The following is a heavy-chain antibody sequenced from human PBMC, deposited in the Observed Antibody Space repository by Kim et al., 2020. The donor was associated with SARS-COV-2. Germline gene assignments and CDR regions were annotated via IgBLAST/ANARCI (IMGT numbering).Heavy chain of an antibody. CDR3: AKVRASLLGYHYYGMAA. CDR2: ISGSGGST. CDR1: GFTFSSYS. V-gene: IGHV3-23*01. Sequence: GGSLRLSCAASGFTFSSYSMSWVRQAPGKGLEWVSAISGSGGSTYYADSVKGRFTISRDNSKNTLYLQMNSLRAEDTAVYYCAKVRASLLGYHYYGMAAWGQGTTVTVSS. J-gene: IGHJ6*02. D-gene: IGHD2-8*02.